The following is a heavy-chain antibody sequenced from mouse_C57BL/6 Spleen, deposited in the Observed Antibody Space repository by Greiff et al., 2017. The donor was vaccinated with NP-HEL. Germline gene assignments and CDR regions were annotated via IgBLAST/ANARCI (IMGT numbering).Heavy chain of an antibody. D-gene: IGHD1-1*01. V-gene: IGHV1-50*01. J-gene: IGHJ4*01. Sequence: VQLQQPGAELVKPGASVKLSCKASGYTFTSYWMQWVNQRPGQGLEWIGEIDPSDSYTNYNQKFKGKVTLTVVTSSSTAYMQLSSLTSEDSAVYYCARQESTVVAPYAMDYWGQGTSVTVSS. CDR3: ARQESTVVAPYAMDY. CDR2: IDPSDSYT. CDR1: GYTFTSYW.